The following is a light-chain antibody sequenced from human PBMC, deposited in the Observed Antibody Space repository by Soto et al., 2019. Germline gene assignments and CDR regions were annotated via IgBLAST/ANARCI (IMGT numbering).Light chain of an antibody. CDR3: TSHTTSSAVL. CDR2: EVS. Sequence: QSVLTQPTSVSGSPGQSITISCTGTSSDFGNYDYVSWYQQHPGKAPKLMIYEVSTRPSGVSIRFSGSKSGNAASLTISGLQAEDEADYYCTSHTTSSAVLFGGGTKVTVL. V-gene: IGLV2-14*03. CDR1: SSDFGNYDY. J-gene: IGLJ2*01.